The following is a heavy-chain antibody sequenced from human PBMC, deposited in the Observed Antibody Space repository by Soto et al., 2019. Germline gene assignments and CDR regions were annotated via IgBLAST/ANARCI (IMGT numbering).Heavy chain of an antibody. D-gene: IGHD3-10*01. Sequence: QVQLVQSGAEVKKPGASVKVSCKASGYTFSNYALHWVRQAPGQRLEWMGWINADNGNTKYSQKSQGRVTFTRDTSASTAYMDLSSLRSEDTAVYYCASPSYGSGNYYWGQGTLVTVSS. CDR1: GYTFSNYA. J-gene: IGHJ4*02. V-gene: IGHV1-3*01. CDR2: INADNGNT. CDR3: ASPSYGSGNYY.